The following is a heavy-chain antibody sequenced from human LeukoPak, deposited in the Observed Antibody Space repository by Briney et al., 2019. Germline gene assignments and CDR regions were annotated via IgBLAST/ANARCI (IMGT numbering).Heavy chain of an antibody. D-gene: IGHD1-1*01. CDR2: IYYSGST. CDR1: GGSISSYY. J-gene: IGHJ4*02. CDR3: ARGDDWKWYY. Sequence: SETLSLTCTVSGGSISSYYWSWIRQPPGKGLEWIGYIYYSGSTYYNPSLKSRVTISVDTSKNQFSLKLSSVTAADTAVYYCARGDDWKWYYWGQGTLVTVSS. V-gene: IGHV4-59*12.